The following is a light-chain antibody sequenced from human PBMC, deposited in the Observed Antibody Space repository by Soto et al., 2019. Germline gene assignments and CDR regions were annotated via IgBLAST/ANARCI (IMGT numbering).Light chain of an antibody. V-gene: IGKV1-39*01. CDR3: QQSYSTPHT. Sequence: DIHMTRSPSSLSASVVDIVAITFLASQSISSYLNWYQQKPGKAPKLLIYAASSLQSGVPSRFSGSGSGTDFTLTISSLQPEDFATYYCQQSYSTPHTFGQGTKV. J-gene: IGKJ1*01. CDR1: QSISSY. CDR2: AAS.